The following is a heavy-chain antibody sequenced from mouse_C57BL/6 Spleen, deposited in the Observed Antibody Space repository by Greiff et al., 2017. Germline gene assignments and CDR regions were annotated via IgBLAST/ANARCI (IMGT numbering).Heavy chain of an antibody. CDR1: GYTFTSYW. Sequence: QVQLQQPGAELVRPGSSVKLSCKASGYTFTSYWMDWVKQRPGQGLAWIGNIYPSDSETHYNQKFKDKATLTVDKSSSTAYMQLSSLTSEDSAVYYCAREDGYFLDAMDYWGQGTSGTVSS. D-gene: IGHD2-3*01. CDR2: IYPSDSET. CDR3: AREDGYFLDAMDY. J-gene: IGHJ4*01. V-gene: IGHV1-61*01.